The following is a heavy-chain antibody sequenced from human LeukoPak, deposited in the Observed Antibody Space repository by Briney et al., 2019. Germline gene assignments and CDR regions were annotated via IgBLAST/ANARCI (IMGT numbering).Heavy chain of an antibody. CDR1: GFTFSSYA. Sequence: GGSLRLSCAASGFTFSSYAMSWVRQAPGKGLEWVSAISGSGGSTYYADSVKGRFTISRDNSKSTLYLQMNSLRAEDTAVYYCARDRDHPSSYSSSWYDDYWGQGTLVTVSS. V-gene: IGHV3-23*01. CDR2: ISGSGGST. J-gene: IGHJ4*02. D-gene: IGHD6-13*01. CDR3: ARDRDHPSSYSSSWYDDY.